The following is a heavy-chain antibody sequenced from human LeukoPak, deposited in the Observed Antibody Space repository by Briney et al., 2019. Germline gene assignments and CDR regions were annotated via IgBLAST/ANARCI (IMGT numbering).Heavy chain of an antibody. CDR3: AKTTAGYSSGRYPGWPVDY. D-gene: IGHD6-19*01. V-gene: IGHV3-23*01. J-gene: IGHJ4*02. Sequence: GGSLRLSCAASGFTFSSYAMSWVRQAPGKGLEWVSAISGSGGSTYYADSVKGRFTISRDNSKNTVFLQMDSLRAEDTAVYYCAKTTAGYSSGRYPGWPVDYWGQGTLVTVSS. CDR1: GFTFSSYA. CDR2: ISGSGGST.